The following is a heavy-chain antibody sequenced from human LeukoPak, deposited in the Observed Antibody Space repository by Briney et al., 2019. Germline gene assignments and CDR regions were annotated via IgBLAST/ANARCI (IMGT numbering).Heavy chain of an antibody. CDR1: GFTFSSNA. CDR2: ISGSGGST. CDR3: AKDLGGIWFDP. Sequence: GGSLRLSCAASGFTFSSNAMSWVRQDPGKGLEWVSAISGSGGSTYYADSVKGRFTISRDNSKNTLYLQMNSLRAEDTAVYYCAKDLGGIWFDPWGQGTLVTVSS. V-gene: IGHV3-23*01. D-gene: IGHD3-3*01. J-gene: IGHJ5*02.